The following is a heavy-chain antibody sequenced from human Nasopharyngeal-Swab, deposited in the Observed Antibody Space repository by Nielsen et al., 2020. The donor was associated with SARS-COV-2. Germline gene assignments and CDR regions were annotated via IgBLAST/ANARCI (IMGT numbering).Heavy chain of an antibody. CDR3: ARLPMRAASGRGAFDI. CDR1: GYNFATYW. CDR2: IYPGDSDT. V-gene: IGHV5-51*01. D-gene: IGHD6-13*01. Sequence: ESLKISCKASGYNFATYWNGWVRQMPGEGLRWMGLIYPGDSDTRYSPSLQGQVTISADRSITTAYLQWSSLKASDTAMYYCARLPMRAASGRGAFDIWGQGTMVTVSS. J-gene: IGHJ3*02.